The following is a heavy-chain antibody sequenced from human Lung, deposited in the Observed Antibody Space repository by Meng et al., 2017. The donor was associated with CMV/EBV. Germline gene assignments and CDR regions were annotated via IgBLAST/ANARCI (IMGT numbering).Heavy chain of an antibody. V-gene: IGHV4-59*01. J-gene: IGHJ6*01. CDR3: ARNSPAAPHYYYYGMDV. CDR2: IYYSGST. Sequence: SXTLSLXCTVSGGSISSYYWSWIRQPPGKGLEWIGYIYYSGSTNYNPSLKSRVTISVDTSKNQFSLKLSSVTAADTAVYYCARNSPAAPHYYYYGMDVWGPGNXVNGAS. D-gene: IGHD2-2*01. CDR1: GGSISSYY.